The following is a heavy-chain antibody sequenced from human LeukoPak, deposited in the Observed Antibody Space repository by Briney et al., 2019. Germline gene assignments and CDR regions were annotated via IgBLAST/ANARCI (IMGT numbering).Heavy chain of an antibody. Sequence: PGGSLRLSCATSGFIFSSYRMNWVRQAPGKGLEWVAKINRDGSDKYYVDSVKGRFTISRDNAKNSLYLQMNSLRAEDTAVYYCASLGEVPDYWGQGTLVTVSS. V-gene: IGHV3-7*01. CDR1: GFIFSSYR. CDR2: INRDGSDK. D-gene: IGHD2-21*01. CDR3: ASLGEVPDY. J-gene: IGHJ4*02.